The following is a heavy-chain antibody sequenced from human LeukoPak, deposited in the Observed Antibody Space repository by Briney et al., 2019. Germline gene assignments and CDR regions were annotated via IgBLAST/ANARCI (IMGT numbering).Heavy chain of an antibody. Sequence: SETLSLTCTVSNYSISSGYSWGWIRQPPGKGLEWIGSIFHNGNTFYNPSLTSRVTISVDTSKNQFSLKLSSVTAADTAVYYCARGGYTYYYDSSGYYYSYYFDYWGQGTLVTVSS. D-gene: IGHD3-22*01. CDR2: IFHNGNT. CDR1: NYSISSGYS. CDR3: ARGGYTYYYDSSGYYYSYYFDY. V-gene: IGHV4-38-2*02. J-gene: IGHJ4*02.